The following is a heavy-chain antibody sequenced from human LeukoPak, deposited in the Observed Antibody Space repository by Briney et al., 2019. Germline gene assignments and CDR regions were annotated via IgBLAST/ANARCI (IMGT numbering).Heavy chain of an antibody. CDR2: IYTSGST. J-gene: IGHJ5*02. Sequence: SETLSLTCTVSGGSISSYYWSWIRQPAGKGLEWIGRIYTSGSTNYNPSLKSRVTMSVDTSKNQFSLKLSSVTAADTAVYYCARDHYSNYVLFSWSDPWGQGTLVTVSS. CDR1: GGSISSYY. CDR3: ARDHYSNYVLFSWSDP. D-gene: IGHD4-11*01. V-gene: IGHV4-4*07.